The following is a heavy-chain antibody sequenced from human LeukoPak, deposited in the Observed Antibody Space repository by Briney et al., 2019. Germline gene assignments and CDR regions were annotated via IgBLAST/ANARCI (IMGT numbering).Heavy chain of an antibody. CDR2: ISGTGANT. V-gene: IGHV3-23*01. CDR3: AKDHYDGSGFPFDC. CDR1: GFTFRSHA. Sequence: GGSLRLSCAASGFTFRSHAMSWVRQAPGKGLEWVSGISGTGANTYYADSMRGRFTVSRDNSKNTLHLQMNSLRVEETAVYYCAKDHYDGSGFPFDCWGQGTLVTVSS. D-gene: IGHD3-22*01. J-gene: IGHJ4*02.